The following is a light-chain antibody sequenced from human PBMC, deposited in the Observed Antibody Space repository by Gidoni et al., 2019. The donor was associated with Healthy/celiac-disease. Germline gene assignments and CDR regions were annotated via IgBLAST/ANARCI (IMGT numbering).Light chain of an antibody. J-gene: IGKJ2*01. Sequence: DIQMTQSPSSLSASVGDRVTITCRASQSISSYLNWYQQKPGKAPKLLIYAASSLQSGVPSRFSGRESGTDFTLTISSLQPEDFATYYCQQSYSTPPYTFGQGTKLKIK. CDR2: AAS. CDR3: QQSYSTPPYT. CDR1: QSISSY. V-gene: IGKV1-39*01.